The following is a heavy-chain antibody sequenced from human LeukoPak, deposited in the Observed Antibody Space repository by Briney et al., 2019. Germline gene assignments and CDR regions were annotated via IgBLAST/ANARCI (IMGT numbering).Heavy chain of an antibody. V-gene: IGHV5-51*01. CDR2: IFPADSDT. Sequence: GESLQISCKASGYSFTNYWIAWVRQMPGTGLEWVGIIFPADSDTRYSPSFQGQVTISADKSISTAYLQWSSLRASDNAMYYCARGSSVPSTPLRAFDMWGQGTTVTVSS. CDR3: ARGSSVPSTPLRAFDM. J-gene: IGHJ3*02. D-gene: IGHD5/OR15-5a*01. CDR1: GYSFTNYW.